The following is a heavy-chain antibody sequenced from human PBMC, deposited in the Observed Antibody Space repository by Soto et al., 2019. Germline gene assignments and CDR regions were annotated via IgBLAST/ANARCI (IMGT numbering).Heavy chain of an antibody. V-gene: IGHV3-23*01. J-gene: IGHJ5*02. D-gene: IGHD3-10*01. CDR3: AKTFRITMVRGVIPNWFDP. CDR1: GFTFSSYA. Sequence: PGGSLRLSCAACGFTFSSYAMSWVRQAPGKGLEWVSAISGSGGSTYYADSVKGRFTISRDNSKNTLYLQMNSLRAEDTAVYYCAKTFRITMVRGVIPNWFDPWGQGTLVTVSS. CDR2: ISGSGGST.